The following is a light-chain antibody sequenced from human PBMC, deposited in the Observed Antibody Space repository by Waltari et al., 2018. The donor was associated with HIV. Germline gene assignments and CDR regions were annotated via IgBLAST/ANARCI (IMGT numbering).Light chain of an antibody. CDR2: KDT. J-gene: IGLJ3*02. CDR1: GLPKHY. CDR3: QSLDTSNTWV. V-gene: IGLV3-25*03. Sequence: ELPQPPAGSVSPGHRARTTHTGDGLPKHYTYWYQQKPGQAPVMVMYKDTERPSGIPERFSGSSSGTTVTLTISGVQAEDEADYHCQSLDTSNTWVFGGGTKLTVL.